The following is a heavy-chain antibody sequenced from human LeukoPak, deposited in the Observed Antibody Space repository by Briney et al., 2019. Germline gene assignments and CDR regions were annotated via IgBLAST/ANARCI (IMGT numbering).Heavy chain of an antibody. CDR3: AYGWGSYYNVDY. D-gene: IGHD3-10*01. CDR1: GGTFSSYA. Sequence: AASVKVSCKASGGTFSSYAISWVRQAPGQGLEWMGRIIPIFGTAYYAHKFQGRVTITTDESTSTAYMELSRLRSEDTAVYYCAYGWGSYYNVDYWGQGTLVTVSS. CDR2: IIPIFGTA. V-gene: IGHV1-69*05. J-gene: IGHJ4*02.